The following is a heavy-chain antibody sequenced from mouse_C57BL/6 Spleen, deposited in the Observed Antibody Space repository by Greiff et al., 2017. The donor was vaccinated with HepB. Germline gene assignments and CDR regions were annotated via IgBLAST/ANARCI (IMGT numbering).Heavy chain of an antibody. CDR3: ARSRGNYFFDY. CDR1: GYSFTSYY. Sequence: QVQLQQSGPELVKPGASVKISCKASGYSFTSYYIHWVKQRPGQGLEWIGWIYPGSGNTKYNEKFKGKATLTADTSSSTAYMQLSSLTSEDSAVYYCARSRGNYFFDYWGQGTTLTVSS. J-gene: IGHJ2*01. CDR2: IYPGSGNT. V-gene: IGHV1-66*01. D-gene: IGHD2-1*01.